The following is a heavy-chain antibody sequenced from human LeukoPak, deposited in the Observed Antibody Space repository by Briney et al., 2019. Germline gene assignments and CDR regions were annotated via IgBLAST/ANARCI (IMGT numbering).Heavy chain of an antibody. CDR2: IRYDGSNK. CDR3: ASPSCSGGSCYSRYYYMDV. CDR1: GFTFSSYG. D-gene: IGHD2-15*01. Sequence: GGSLRLSCAASGFTFSSYGMHWVRQAPGKGLEWEAFIRYDGSNKYYADSVKGRFTISRDNSKNTLYLQMNSLRAEDTAVYYCASPSCSGGSCYSRYYYMDVWGKGTTVTVSS. J-gene: IGHJ6*03. V-gene: IGHV3-30*02.